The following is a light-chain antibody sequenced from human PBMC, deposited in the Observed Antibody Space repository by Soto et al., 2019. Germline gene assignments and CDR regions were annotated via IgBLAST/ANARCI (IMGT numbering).Light chain of an antibody. CDR3: SSYKSSGTLV. CDR2: EVS. Sequence: QSALTQPASVSGSPGQSITISCTGTSSDVGGYNYVSWYQQHPGKAPKLMIYEVSNRPSGVSNRFSGSKSGNTASLTISGLQAEDEADYYCSSYKSSGTLVFGTGTKVTVL. V-gene: IGLV2-14*01. CDR1: SSDVGGYNY. J-gene: IGLJ1*01.